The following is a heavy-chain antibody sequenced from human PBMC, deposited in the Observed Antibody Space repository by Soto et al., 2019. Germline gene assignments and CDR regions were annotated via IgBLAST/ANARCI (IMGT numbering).Heavy chain of an antibody. V-gene: IGHV2-26*01. CDR1: GFSLSDARSA. J-gene: IGHJ4*02. D-gene: IGHD3-10*01. CDR2: IFSNDEG. CDR3: ARMRPSGYGSGSYCDDY. Sequence: QVTLKESGPVLVKPTETLTLTCNVSGFSLSDARSAVSWIRQPPGKALEWLAHIFSNDEGSYITSLGSRLTISKDTSEGRVVLTMTNVDPMDTATYFRARMRPSGYGSGSYCDDYWGQGALVTVSA.